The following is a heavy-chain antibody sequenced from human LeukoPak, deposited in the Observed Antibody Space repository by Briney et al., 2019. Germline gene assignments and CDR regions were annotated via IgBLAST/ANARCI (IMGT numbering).Heavy chain of an antibody. D-gene: IGHD3-10*01. CDR1: GFTVSSNY. Sequence: GGSLRLSCAASGFTVSSNYISWVRQAPGKGLEWVSVISGDGNTYYYTDSVKGRFTISRDNSKNTLYLQMNSLRAEDTAVYYCARGYGSGAGYFDYWGQGTLVTVSS. J-gene: IGHJ4*02. CDR2: ISGDGNT. CDR3: ARGYGSGAGYFDY. V-gene: IGHV3-53*01.